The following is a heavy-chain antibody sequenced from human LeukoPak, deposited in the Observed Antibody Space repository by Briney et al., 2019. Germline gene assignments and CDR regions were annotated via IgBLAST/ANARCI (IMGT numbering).Heavy chain of an antibody. CDR2: ISSSGNYI. CDR3: PREPEGVGNG. J-gene: IGHJ4*02. Sequence: PGGSLRLSCAASGFTFISYTMNWVRQAPGKGLEWVSSISSSGNYIFYSDSVRGRFTISRDNAKNSLYLQMNSLISEDTALYYCPREPEGVGNGWGQGTLVTVSS. V-gene: IGHV3-21*01. D-gene: IGHD4-23*01. CDR1: GFTFISYT.